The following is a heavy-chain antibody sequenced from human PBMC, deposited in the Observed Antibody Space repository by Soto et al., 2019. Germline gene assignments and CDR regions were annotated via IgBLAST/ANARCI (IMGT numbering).Heavy chain of an antibody. CDR2: INHSGST. D-gene: IGHD2-15*01. J-gene: IGHJ4*02. CDR1: GGSFSGYY. V-gene: IGHV4-34*01. Sequence: ASETLSLTCAVYGGSFSGYYWSWIRQPPGKGLEWIGEINHSGSTNYNPSLKSRVTISVDTSKNQFSLKLSSVTAADTAVYYCARDSSKRGYCSGGSCYWDLDYWGQGTLVTVSS. CDR3: ARDSSKRGYCSGGSCYWDLDY.